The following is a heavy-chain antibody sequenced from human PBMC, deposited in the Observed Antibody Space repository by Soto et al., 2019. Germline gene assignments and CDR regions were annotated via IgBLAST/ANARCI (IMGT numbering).Heavy chain of an antibody. CDR1: GDSINNRSYY. CDR3: ARQLTSVVTQAYFDS. Sequence: PSETLSLTCTVTGDSINNRSYYWGWIRQPPGKGLEWIGSIYYSGSTYNNPSLKSRVSMSVDTSKNQFSLKLRSVTAADTALYYCARQLTSVVTQAYFDSWGQGSLVTVSS. CDR2: IYYSGST. D-gene: IGHD2-21*02. V-gene: IGHV4-39*01. J-gene: IGHJ4*02.